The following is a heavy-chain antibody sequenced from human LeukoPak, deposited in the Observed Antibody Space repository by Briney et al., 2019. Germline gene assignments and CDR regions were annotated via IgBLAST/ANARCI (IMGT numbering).Heavy chain of an antibody. D-gene: IGHD3-10*01. CDR2: IWYDGSNK. CDR3: ARPHGSGSYHYYYGMDV. CDR1: GFTFSSYG. Sequence: PGGSLRLSCAASGFTFSSYGMHWVRQAPGKGLEWVAVIWYDGSNKYYADSVKGRFTISRDNSKNTLYLQMNSLGAEDTAVYYCARPHGSGSYHYYYGMDVWGQGTTVTVSS. J-gene: IGHJ6*02. V-gene: IGHV3-33*01.